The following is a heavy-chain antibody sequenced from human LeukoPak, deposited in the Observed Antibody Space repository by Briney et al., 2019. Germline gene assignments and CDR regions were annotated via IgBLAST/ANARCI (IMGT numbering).Heavy chain of an antibody. D-gene: IGHD6-13*01. CDR2: INDNGDTT. J-gene: IGHJ3*02. Sequence: GGSLRLSCAAPGFTFSNYAFHWVRQAPGKGLEYVSAINDNGDTTYYADSVKGRFTTSRDISKNTLLLQMGSLRTEDMAVYYCARGHRSSWFDAFDIWGQGIMVTVSS. CDR3: ARGHRSSWFDAFDI. CDR1: GFTFSNYA. V-gene: IGHV3-64*02.